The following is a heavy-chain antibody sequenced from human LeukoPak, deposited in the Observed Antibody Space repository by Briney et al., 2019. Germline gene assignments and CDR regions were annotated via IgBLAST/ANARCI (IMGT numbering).Heavy chain of an antibody. CDR1: GFTFSDYY. Sequence: GGSLRLSCAASGFTFSDYYMSWVRQAPGKGLEWVSYISSSGSTIYYADSVKGRFTISRDNAKNSLYLQMNSLRAEDTAVYYCARDSVAYYYDSSGYLPGNYWGQGTLVTVSS. J-gene: IGHJ4*02. D-gene: IGHD3-22*01. CDR3: ARDSVAYYYDSSGYLPGNY. CDR2: ISSSGSTI. V-gene: IGHV3-11*01.